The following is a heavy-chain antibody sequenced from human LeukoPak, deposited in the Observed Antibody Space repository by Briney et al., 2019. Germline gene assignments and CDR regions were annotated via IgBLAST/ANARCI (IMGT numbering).Heavy chain of an antibody. J-gene: IGHJ3*02. D-gene: IGHD7-27*01. CDR3: ARQDTGDHDAFDI. CDR1: GYSFTSYW. CDR2: IYPGDSDT. V-gene: IGHV5-51*01. Sequence: GASLQISCKVSGYSFTSYWIGGGRQMPGKGLEWMGIIYPGDSDTRYSPSFQGQVTISVDKSISTAYLQWSSLKASDIAMYYCARQDTGDHDAFDIWGQGTMVTVSS.